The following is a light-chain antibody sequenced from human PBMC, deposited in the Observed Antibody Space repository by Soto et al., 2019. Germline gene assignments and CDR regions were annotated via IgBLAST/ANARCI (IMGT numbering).Light chain of an antibody. CDR2: DVS. CDR3: QQRGNWPWT. J-gene: IGKJ1*01. CDR1: QSVSTY. Sequence: EIVLTQSPATLSLSPGERATLSCRASQSVSTYLAWYQQKPGQAPRLLIYDVSKRATGIPARFSGSGSGTDLTLTIGRLEPEDFAVYYCQQRGNWPWTFGQGTKVEIK. V-gene: IGKV3-11*01.